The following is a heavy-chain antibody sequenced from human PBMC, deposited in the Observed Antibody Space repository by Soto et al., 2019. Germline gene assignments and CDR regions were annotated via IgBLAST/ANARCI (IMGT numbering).Heavy chain of an antibody. CDR2: INHSGST. D-gene: IGHD6-13*01. CDR3: GRQSSGWYKWFVP. V-gene: IGHV4-34*01. Sequence: SDTLSLTCTVSGGSISGYYWTWIRQPPGTGLEWIGEINHSGSTNYNPSLKSRVTISVDTSKNQFSLKLTSVTAADTAVYYCGRQSSGWYKWFVPLDQGTLHNVSS. CDR1: GGSISGYY. J-gene: IGHJ5*02.